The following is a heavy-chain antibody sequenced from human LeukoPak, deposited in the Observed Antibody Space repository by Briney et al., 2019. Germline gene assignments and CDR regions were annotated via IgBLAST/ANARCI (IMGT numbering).Heavy chain of an antibody. CDR1: GYTFTSYG. CDR2: ISAYKGNT. Sequence: ASVKVSCKASGYTFTSYGISWVRQAPGQGLEWMGWISAYKGNTNYAQKLQGRVTMTTDTSTSTAYMELRSLRSDDTAVYYCARGVEPYYYDSSGYSPFDYWGQGTLVTVSS. D-gene: IGHD3-22*01. J-gene: IGHJ4*02. CDR3: ARGVEPYYYDSSGYSPFDY. V-gene: IGHV1-18*01.